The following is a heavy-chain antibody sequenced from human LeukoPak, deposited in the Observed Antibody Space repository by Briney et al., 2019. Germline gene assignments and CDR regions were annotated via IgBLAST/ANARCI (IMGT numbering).Heavy chain of an antibody. CDR3: AKDGPSYYDFWSGYYTSWFDP. V-gene: IGHV3-30*02. D-gene: IGHD3-3*01. CDR2: IRYDGSNK. Sequence: GGSLRLSCAASGFTFSSYGMHWVRHAPGKGLEWVAFIRYDGSNKYYADSMKGRFTISRDNSKNTLYLQMNSLRAEDTAVYYCAKDGPSYYDFWSGYYTSWFDPWGQGTLVTVSS. CDR1: GFTFSSYG. J-gene: IGHJ5*02.